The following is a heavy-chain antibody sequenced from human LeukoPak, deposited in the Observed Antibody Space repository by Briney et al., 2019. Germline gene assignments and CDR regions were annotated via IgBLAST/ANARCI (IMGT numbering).Heavy chain of an antibody. Sequence: GGSLRLSCAASGFTFNNAWMNWVRQAPGKGLEWVGRIKSKTDGGTTDYAAPVKGRFTISRDDSKNTVYLQMNSLKTGDAAVYYCAKCPIAILEWYPHEYNWFDPWGQGTLVTVSS. CDR3: AKCPIAILEWYPHEYNWFDP. CDR1: GFTFNNAW. CDR2: IKSKTDGGTT. J-gene: IGHJ5*02. D-gene: IGHD3-3*01. V-gene: IGHV3-15*01.